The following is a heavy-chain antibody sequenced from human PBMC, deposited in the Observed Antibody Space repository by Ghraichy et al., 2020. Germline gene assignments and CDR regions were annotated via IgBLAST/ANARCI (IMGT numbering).Heavy chain of an antibody. Sequence: GGSLRLSCAASGFTFSSYGMHWVRQAPGKGLEWVAVIWYDGSNKYYADSVKGRFTISRDNSKNTLYLQMNSLRAEDTAVYYCARVSYYDSSGYYGLGDYWGQGTLVTVSS. CDR2: IWYDGSNK. CDR3: ARVSYYDSSGYYGLGDY. J-gene: IGHJ4*02. CDR1: GFTFSSYG. D-gene: IGHD3-22*01. V-gene: IGHV3-33*01.